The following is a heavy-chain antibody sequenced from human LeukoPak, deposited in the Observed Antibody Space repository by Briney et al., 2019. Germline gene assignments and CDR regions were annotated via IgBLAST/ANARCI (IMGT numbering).Heavy chain of an antibody. CDR1: GYTLTELS. V-gene: IGHV1-24*01. J-gene: IGHJ6*02. Sequence: ASVKVSCKVSGYTLTELSMHWVRQAPGKGLEWMGGFDPEDGETNYAQKFQGRVTMTEDTSTDTAYMELSSLRSEDTAVYYCATVYVAATPVPCVYCGDLRDYGMDVWGQGTTVTVSS. CDR2: FDPEDGET. CDR3: ATVYVAATPVPCVYCGDLRDYGMDV. D-gene: IGHD2-15*01.